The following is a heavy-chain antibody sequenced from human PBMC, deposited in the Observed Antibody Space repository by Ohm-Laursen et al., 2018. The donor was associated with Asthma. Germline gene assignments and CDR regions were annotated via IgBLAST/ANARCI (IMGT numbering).Heavy chain of an antibody. CDR3: ARDSGWNALDY. V-gene: IGHV3-7*05. CDR2: IKPDGTEN. Sequence: LSLTCAASGFPFNTSWMTWVRQVPGKGLEWVANIKPDGTENAYLDSVRGRFTISKDNAKNSLFLQMNSLRGEDTALYYCARDSGWNALDYWGQGTLVSVSS. J-gene: IGHJ4*02. D-gene: IGHD1-1*01. CDR1: GFPFNTSW.